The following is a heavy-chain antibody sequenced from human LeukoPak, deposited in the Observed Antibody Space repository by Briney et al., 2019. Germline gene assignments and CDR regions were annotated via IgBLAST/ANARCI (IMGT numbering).Heavy chain of an antibody. CDR2: INPNSGGT. J-gene: IGHJ5*02. CDR3: ARGAAAGSNWFDP. D-gene: IGHD6-13*01. CDR1: GYTFTGYY. V-gene: IGHV1-2*02. Sequence: GASVKVSCKASGYTFTGYYMHWVRQAPGQGLERMGWINPNSGGTNYAQKFQGRVTMTRDTSISTAYMELSRLRSDDTAVYYCARGAAAGSNWFDPWGQGTLVTVSS.